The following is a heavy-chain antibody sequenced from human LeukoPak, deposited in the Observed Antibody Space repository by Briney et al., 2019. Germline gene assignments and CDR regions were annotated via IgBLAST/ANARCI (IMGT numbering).Heavy chain of an antibody. CDR1: GFTFSSYG. CDR3: AKEITRPNRAVAGLNY. V-gene: IGHV3-30*18. Sequence: PGRSLRLSCAASGFTFSSYGMHWVRQAPGKGLEWVAIISYDESHKYYADSVKGRFTISRDSSKNTLYLQMNSLRAEDTAMYYCAKEITRPNRAVAGLNYWGQGTLVTVSS. D-gene: IGHD6-19*01. J-gene: IGHJ4*02. CDR2: ISYDESHK.